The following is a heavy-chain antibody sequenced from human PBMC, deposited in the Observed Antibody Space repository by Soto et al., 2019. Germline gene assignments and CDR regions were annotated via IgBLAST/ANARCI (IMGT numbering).Heavy chain of an antibody. V-gene: IGHV3-23*01. CDR1: GFSFSNYG. Sequence: EVQLLESGGGFLQPGGSLRLSCTASGFSFSNYGMSWVRQAPGKGLEWVSGISETHRGSYYADSVKGPFTISRDNSKNALYLQMNSLGAEDTAVYYCAKMPPNPDIWGPYRHRVYFDTGGQWTLVAVSS. CDR2: ISETHRGS. CDR3: AKMPPNPDIWGPYRHRVYFDT. D-gene: IGHD3-16*02. J-gene: IGHJ1*01.